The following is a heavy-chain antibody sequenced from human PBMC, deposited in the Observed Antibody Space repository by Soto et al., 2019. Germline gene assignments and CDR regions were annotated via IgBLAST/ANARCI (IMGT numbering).Heavy chain of an antibody. CDR1: GFTFTNFW. Sequence: EVQLVESGGGLVQPGGSLRLSCATSGFTFTNFWMNWVRQAPGKGLEWVGNIRPDGSETYYVDSLKGRFSISRDNAKNSLYLQMNSLRADDTAVYYCSGRSGPYPPYWGLGTLVTVSS. V-gene: IGHV3-7*01. D-gene: IGHD1-26*01. CDR3: SGRSGPYPPY. CDR2: IRPDGSET. J-gene: IGHJ4*02.